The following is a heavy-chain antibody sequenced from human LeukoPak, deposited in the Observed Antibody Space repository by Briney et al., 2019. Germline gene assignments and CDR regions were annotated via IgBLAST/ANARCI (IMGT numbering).Heavy chain of an antibody. J-gene: IGHJ4*02. V-gene: IGHV4-4*08. CDR3: AREGKAVAGLDY. D-gene: IGHD6-19*01. CDR1: GGSISRDY. CDR2: IHDSGRS. Sequence: SETLSLTCTVSGGSISRDYWSWIRQSPGTGLEWIGFIHDSGRSNSNPSLRSRVTISIDTSENQFSLKLSSVTAADTAVYYCAREGKAVAGLDYWGQGTLVTVSS.